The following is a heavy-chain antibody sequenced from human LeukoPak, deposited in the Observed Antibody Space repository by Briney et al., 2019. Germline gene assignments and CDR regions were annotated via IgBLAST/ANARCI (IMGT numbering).Heavy chain of an antibody. CDR1: GFTFSSYA. D-gene: IGHD2-2*01. J-gene: IGHJ4*02. CDR2: ISYDGTNK. V-gene: IGHV3-30-3*01. CDR3: ARAEYQLLLQFDY. Sequence: GGSLRLSCAASGFTFSSYAMNWVRQAPGKGLEWVAVISYDGTNKYYADSVKGRFTISRDNSKNTLYLQMNSLRAGDTAVYYCARAEYQLLLQFDYWGQGTLVTVSS.